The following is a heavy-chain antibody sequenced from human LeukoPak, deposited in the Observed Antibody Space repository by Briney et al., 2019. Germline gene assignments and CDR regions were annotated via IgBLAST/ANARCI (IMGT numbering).Heavy chain of an antibody. Sequence: SETLSLTCTVSGGSISSYYWSWVRQPPGKGLQWIGYINYSGNSDYNPSLQSRLTISVDTSKNQFSLKLNSVTAADSAVYYCARRTYYDTLTGYKYWYFDLWGRGTLVTVCS. CDR3: ARRTYYDTLTGYKYWYFDL. CDR2: INYSGNS. J-gene: IGHJ2*01. D-gene: IGHD3-9*01. CDR1: GGSISSYY. V-gene: IGHV4-59*01.